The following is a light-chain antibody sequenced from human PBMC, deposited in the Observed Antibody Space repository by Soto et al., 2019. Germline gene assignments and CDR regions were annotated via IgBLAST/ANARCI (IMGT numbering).Light chain of an antibody. V-gene: IGLV2-14*01. CDR1: SSDVGGYKY. J-gene: IGLJ1*01. Sequence: QSVLTQPASVSGSPGQSITISCTGTSSDVGGYKYVSWYQQPPGRAPKLVIYEVSNRPSGVSNRFSGSKSGNTASLTISGLQAEDEADYYCSSYTITSIRSVFGTETKVTVL. CDR3: SSYTITSIRSV. CDR2: EVS.